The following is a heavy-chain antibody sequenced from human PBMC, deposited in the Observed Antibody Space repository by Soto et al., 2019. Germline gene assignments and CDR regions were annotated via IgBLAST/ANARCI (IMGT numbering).Heavy chain of an antibody. CDR2: IRSEANGGTT. V-gene: IGHV3-49*02. CDR3: TRVGTFDY. Sequence: GESLSLSCTGSGFTFADYTVSWVRQAPGEGREWVGVIRSEANGGTTHYAASVHGGFIISRDDSRGIAFLQMNNLKSEDTAVYYCTRVGTFDYWGQGSLVTVSS. CDR1: GFTFADYT. J-gene: IGHJ4*02. D-gene: IGHD1-26*01.